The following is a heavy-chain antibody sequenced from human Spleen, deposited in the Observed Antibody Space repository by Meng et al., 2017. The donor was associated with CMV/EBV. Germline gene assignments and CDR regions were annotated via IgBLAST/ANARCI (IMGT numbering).Heavy chain of an antibody. CDR3: ARGGYSSNWYRYWWFDP. D-gene: IGHD6-13*01. Sequence: ASVKVSCKTSGYTFTGYYMHWVRQAPGQGLEWMGWINPNSGGTNYAQKFQGRVTMTRDTSISTAYMGLSRLRSDDTAVYYCARGGYSSNWYRYWWFDPWGQGTLVTVSS. J-gene: IGHJ5*02. V-gene: IGHV1-2*02. CDR1: GYTFTGYY. CDR2: INPNSGGT.